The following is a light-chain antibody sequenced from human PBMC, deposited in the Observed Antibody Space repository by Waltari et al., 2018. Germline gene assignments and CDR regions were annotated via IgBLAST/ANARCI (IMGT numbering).Light chain of an antibody. J-gene: IGKJ1*01. CDR1: QGISSY. CDR3: QQTYSHLRT. CDR2: AAA. V-gene: IGKV1-39*01. Sequence: DIRMTQSPPSLPASVGDSVTITCRASQGISSYLNWYQQKPGQAPKLLIYAAARLQSGVPSRFSGSGFVTDFTLTITSLPPEDFAVYFCQQTYSHLRTFGQGNKVDVK.